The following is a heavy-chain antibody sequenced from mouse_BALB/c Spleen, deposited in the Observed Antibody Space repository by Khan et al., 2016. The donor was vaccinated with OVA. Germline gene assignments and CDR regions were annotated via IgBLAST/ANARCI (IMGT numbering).Heavy chain of an antibody. Sequence: QVQLQQSGPELVKPGASVRISCKASGYAFTTYYIHWVKQRPGQGLEWIGWIYPGNVNTKYNEKFKGKATLTADKSSSTVYMQLISLTSEDSAVYFCARDDYFVWDAMDYWGQGTSVTVSS. CDR2: IYPGNVNT. V-gene: IGHV1S56*01. D-gene: IGHD2-4*01. CDR1: GYAFTTYY. CDR3: ARDDYFVWDAMDY. J-gene: IGHJ4*01.